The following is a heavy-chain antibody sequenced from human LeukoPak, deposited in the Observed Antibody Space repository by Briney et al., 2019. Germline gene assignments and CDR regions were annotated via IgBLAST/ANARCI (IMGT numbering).Heavy chain of an antibody. CDR1: GFTFSSYG. D-gene: IGHD1-26*01. J-gene: IGHJ4*02. V-gene: IGHV3-33*01. Sequence: GGSLRLSCAASGFTFSSYGMHWVRQAPGKGLEWVAVTWYDGGIKYYADSVKGRFTISKHNSKNTVDLQMDSLRAEDTAVYYCAREWEDYFDYWGQGTLVTVSS. CDR2: TWYDGGIK. CDR3: AREWEDYFDY.